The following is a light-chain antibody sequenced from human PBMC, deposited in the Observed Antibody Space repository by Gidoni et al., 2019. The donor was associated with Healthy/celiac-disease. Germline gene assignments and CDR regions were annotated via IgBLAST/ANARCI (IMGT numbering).Light chain of an antibody. CDR3: QQYNNWPGLT. V-gene: IGKV3-15*01. J-gene: IGKJ4*01. Sequence: EIVMTQSPATLSVSPGEGATLSCRASPSVSSNVAWYHQKPGQAPRLLIYGASTVATGIPGRFRGSGSGTDFTLTISSLQSEDFAVYYCQQYNNWPGLTFGGGTKVEIK. CDR1: PSVSSN. CDR2: GAS.